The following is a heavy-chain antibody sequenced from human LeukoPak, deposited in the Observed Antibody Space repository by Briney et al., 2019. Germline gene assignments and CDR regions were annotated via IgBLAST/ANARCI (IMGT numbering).Heavy chain of an antibody. CDR3: NVRWGPNFDY. J-gene: IGHJ4*02. CDR1: GFTFSTHW. V-gene: IGHV3-74*01. Sequence: GGSLRLSCAASGFTFSTHWMYWVRQAPGKGLVWVSRISNDGSTTSYADSVKGRFTISRDNANNTLYLQMNSLRADDTAVYYCNVRWGPNFDYWGQGTPVTVSS. CDR2: ISNDGSTT. D-gene: IGHD2-21*02.